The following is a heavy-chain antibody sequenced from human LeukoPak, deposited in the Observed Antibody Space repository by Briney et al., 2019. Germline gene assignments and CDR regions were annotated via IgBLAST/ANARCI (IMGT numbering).Heavy chain of an antibody. J-gene: IGHJ4*02. CDR3: ARGDYYDSSGYPDAYYFDY. CDR1: GGSFSGYY. V-gene: IGHV4-59*10. Sequence: SETLSLTCAVYGGSFSGYYWSWIRQPAGKGLEWIGRIYTSGSTNYNPSLKSRVTISVDTSKNQFSLKLSSVTAADTAVYYCARGDYYDSSGYPDAYYFDYWGQGTLVTVSS. D-gene: IGHD3-22*01. CDR2: IYTSGST.